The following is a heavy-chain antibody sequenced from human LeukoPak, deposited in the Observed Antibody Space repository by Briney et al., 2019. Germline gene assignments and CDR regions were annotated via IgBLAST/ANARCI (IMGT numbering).Heavy chain of an antibody. CDR2: ILSSGSTI. J-gene: IGHJ5*02. CDR3: AREKYYYDSSADWFDP. CDR1: GFTFSDNY. V-gene: IGHV3-11*04. Sequence: GGSLRLSCAASGFTFSDNYMSWIRHAPRKGLDWVSYILSSGSTIYYAVSVKGRFTISRDNAKKSLYLQMNSLRAEDTAVYYCAREKYYYDSSADWFDPWGQGTLVTVSS. D-gene: IGHD3-22*01.